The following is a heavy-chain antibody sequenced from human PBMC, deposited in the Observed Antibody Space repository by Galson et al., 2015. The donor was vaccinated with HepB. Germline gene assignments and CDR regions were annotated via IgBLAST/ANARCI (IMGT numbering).Heavy chain of an antibody. V-gene: IGHV1-69*13. J-gene: IGHJ4*02. Sequence: SVKVSCKASGGTFSSYAISWVRQAPGQGLEWMGGIIPIFGTANYAQKFQGRVTITADESTSIAYMELSSLRSEDTAVYYCARGMVRGVISSQFDYWGQGTLVTVSS. CDR3: ARGMVRGVISSQFDY. CDR1: GGTFSSYA. D-gene: IGHD3-10*01. CDR2: IIPIFGTA.